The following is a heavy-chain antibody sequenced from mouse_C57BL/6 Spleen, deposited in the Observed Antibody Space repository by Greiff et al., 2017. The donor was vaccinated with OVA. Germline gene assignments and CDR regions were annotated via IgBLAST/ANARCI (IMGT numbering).Heavy chain of an antibody. CDR3: ARCPNYYGRGYWYFDV. J-gene: IGHJ1*03. V-gene: IGHV5-16*01. CDR2: INYDGSST. Sequence: EVQRVESEGGLVQPGSSMKLSCTASGFTFSDYYMAWVRQVPEKGLEWVAHINYDGSSTYYLDPLKSRFIISRDNAKNILYLQMSSLKSEDTATYYCARCPNYYGRGYWYFDVWGTGTTVTVSS. CDR1: GFTFSDYY. D-gene: IGHD1-1*01.